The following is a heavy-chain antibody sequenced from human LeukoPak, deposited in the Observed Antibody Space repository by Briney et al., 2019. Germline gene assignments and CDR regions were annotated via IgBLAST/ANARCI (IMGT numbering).Heavy chain of an antibody. Sequence: GGSLRLSCAASGFTFSSYSMNWVRQAPGKGLVWVSRINSDARSTSYADSVKGRFTISRDNAKNTLYLQMNSLRAEDTAVYYCARGADTGYSSDSWGQGTLVTVSS. CDR2: INSDARST. V-gene: IGHV3-74*01. J-gene: IGHJ5*02. CDR3: ARGADTGYSSDS. CDR1: GFTFSSYS. D-gene: IGHD6-19*01.